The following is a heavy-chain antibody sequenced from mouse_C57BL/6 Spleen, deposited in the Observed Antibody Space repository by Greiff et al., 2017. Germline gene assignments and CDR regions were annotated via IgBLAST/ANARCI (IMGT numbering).Heavy chain of an antibody. V-gene: IGHV5-16*01. CDR1: GFTFSDYY. CDR3: ARENYGRGYFDV. D-gene: IGHD1-1*01. Sequence: EVMLVESEGGLVQPGSSMKLSCPASGFTFSDYYMAWVRQVSEKGLEWVANINYDGSSTYYLDSLKSRFIISRDNAKNILYLQMSSLKSEDTATYYCARENYGRGYFDVWGTGTTVTVTS. J-gene: IGHJ1*03. CDR2: INYDGSST.